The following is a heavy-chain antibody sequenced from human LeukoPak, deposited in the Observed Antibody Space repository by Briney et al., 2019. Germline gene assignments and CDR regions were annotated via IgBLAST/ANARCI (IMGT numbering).Heavy chain of an antibody. Sequence: PSETLSLTCTVSGGSISSSSYYWGWIRQPPGKGLEWIGSIYYSGSTDYNPSLKSRVTMSVDTSKNQFSLNLRSVTATDTAVYYCARRTYYDTLTGYNYWYFDLWGRGTLVTVSS. CDR3: ARRTYYDTLTGYNYWYFDL. CDR1: GGSISSSSYY. J-gene: IGHJ2*01. D-gene: IGHD3-9*01. CDR2: IYYSGST. V-gene: IGHV4-39*07.